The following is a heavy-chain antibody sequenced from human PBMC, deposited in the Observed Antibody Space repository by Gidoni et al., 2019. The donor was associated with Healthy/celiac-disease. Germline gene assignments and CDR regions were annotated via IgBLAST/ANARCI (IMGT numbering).Heavy chain of an antibody. V-gene: IGHV3-30-3*01. D-gene: IGHD6-13*01. J-gene: IGHJ4*02. CDR2: RSYDGSNK. Sequence: QVQLVESGGGVVQPGRSLSLSCASSGFTLRSYAMHWVRQAPGKGLEWVAVRSYDGSNKYYADSGKGRFTISRDNSKNKLYLKMNSRRAEDTAVYYCAREYSSSWYGYYFDYWGQGTLVTVSS. CDR3: AREYSSSWYGYYFDY. CDR1: GFTLRSYA.